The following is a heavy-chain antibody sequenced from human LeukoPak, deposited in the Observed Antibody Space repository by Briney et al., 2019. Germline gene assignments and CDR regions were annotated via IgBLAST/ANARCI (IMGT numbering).Heavy chain of an antibody. CDR1: GGSISSGGYY. V-gene: IGHV4-31*03. CDR3: AREEIVDHYFDY. J-gene: IGHJ4*02. CDR2: TYYSGST. D-gene: IGHD3-22*01. Sequence: SQTLSLTCTVSGGSISSGGYYWSWIRQHPGKGLEWIGYTYYSGSTYYNPSLKSRVTISVDTSKNQFSLKLSSVTAADTAVYYCAREEIVDHYFDYWGQGTLVTVSS.